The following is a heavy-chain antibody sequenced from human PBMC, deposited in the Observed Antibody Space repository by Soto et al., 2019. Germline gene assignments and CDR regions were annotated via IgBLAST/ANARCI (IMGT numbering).Heavy chain of an antibody. CDR2: ITWSSGYI. V-gene: IGHV3-9*01. J-gene: IGHJ4*02. CDR1: GFSFDDYA. CDR3: AKGTYDSSGYYTAPDY. Sequence: PGGSLRLSCAASGFSFDDYAMHWVRQAPGRGLEWVSGITWSSGYIGYADSVKGRFTISKDNAKNSPYLKMNSLRPEDTAVYYCAKGTYDSSGYYTAPDYWGQGTLVTVSS. D-gene: IGHD3-22*01.